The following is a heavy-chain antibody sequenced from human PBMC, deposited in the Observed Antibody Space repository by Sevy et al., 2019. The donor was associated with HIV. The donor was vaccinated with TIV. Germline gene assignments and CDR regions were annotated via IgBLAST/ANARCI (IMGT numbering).Heavy chain of an antibody. J-gene: IGHJ4*02. Sequence: GGSLRLSCAASGFNFSSYGMHWVRQGPGKGLEWVAVIWFDGSNTYYADSVKGRFTISRDIAKNTLHLQMNSLRAEDTAVYYCARDLEFYDSGDYGPAFMPDYWGQGTLVTVSS. CDR1: GFNFSSYG. V-gene: IGHV3-33*01. CDR2: IWFDGSNT. D-gene: IGHD4-17*01. CDR3: ARDLEFYDSGDYGPAFMPDY.